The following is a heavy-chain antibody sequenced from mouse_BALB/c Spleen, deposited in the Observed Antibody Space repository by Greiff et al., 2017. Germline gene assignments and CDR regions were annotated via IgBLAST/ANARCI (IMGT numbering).Heavy chain of an antibody. V-gene: IGHV5-6-5*01. CDR2: ISSGGST. Sequence: EVMLVESGGGLVKPGGSLKLSCAASGFTFSSYAMSWVRQTPEKRLEWVASISSGGSTYYPDSVKGRFTISRDNARNILYLQMSSLRSEDTAMYYCARGSYYGNCGYFDVWGAGTTVTVSS. J-gene: IGHJ1*01. D-gene: IGHD2-1*01. CDR3: ARGSYYGNCGYFDV. CDR1: GFTFSSYA.